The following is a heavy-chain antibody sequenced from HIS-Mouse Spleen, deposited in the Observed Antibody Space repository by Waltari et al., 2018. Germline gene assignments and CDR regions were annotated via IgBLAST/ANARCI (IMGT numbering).Heavy chain of an antibody. J-gene: IGHJ4*02. CDR3: AKVNSGSYYFDY. Sequence: QVQLVESGGGVVQPGRSLRLSCAASGFPFSSYGMHWVRQAPGKGLEWWAVISDDGSNKYYADSVKGRFTISRDNSKNTLYLQMNSLRAEDTAVYYCAKVNSGSYYFDYWGQGTLVTVSS. CDR1: GFPFSSYG. D-gene: IGHD1-26*01. V-gene: IGHV3-30*18. CDR2: ISDDGSNK.